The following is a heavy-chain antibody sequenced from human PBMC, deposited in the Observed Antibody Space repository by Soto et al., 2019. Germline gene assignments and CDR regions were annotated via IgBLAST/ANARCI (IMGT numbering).Heavy chain of an antibody. CDR2: ISYDGSNK. J-gene: IGHJ4*02. Sequence: QVQLVESGGGVVQPGRSLRLSCAASGFTFSSYAMHWVRQAPGKGLEWVAVISYDGSNKYYADSVKGRFTISRVNSKNTLYLQMNSLRAEDTAVYYCAREDPTAEGFDYWGQGTLVTVSS. V-gene: IGHV3-30-3*01. CDR3: AREDPTAEGFDY. CDR1: GFTFSSYA.